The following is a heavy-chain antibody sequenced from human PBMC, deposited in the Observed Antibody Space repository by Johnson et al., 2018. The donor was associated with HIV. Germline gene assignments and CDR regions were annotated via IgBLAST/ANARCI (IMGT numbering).Heavy chain of an antibody. V-gene: IGHV3-30*03. CDR1: GFTVSSNY. CDR2: ISYDGGSK. J-gene: IGHJ3*02. CDR3: ARLPSGYSRDDLDI. Sequence: QMQLVESGGGLVQPGGSLRLSCAASGFTVSSNYMSWVRQAPGKGLEWVAVISYDGGSKYYADSVKGRFTVSRDNSKNTRYLQINSLRPEDTAVYYCARLPSGYSRDDLDIWGQGTMVTVSS. D-gene: IGHD5-18*01.